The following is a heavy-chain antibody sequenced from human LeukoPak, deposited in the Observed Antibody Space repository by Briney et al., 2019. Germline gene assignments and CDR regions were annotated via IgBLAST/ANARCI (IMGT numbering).Heavy chain of an antibody. V-gene: IGHV1-18*01. CDR1: GYTFTSYG. CDR2: ISAYNGNT. D-gene: IGHD5-12*01. Sequence: EASVKVSCKASGYTFTSYGISWVRQAPGQGLEWMGWISAYNGNTNYAQKFQGRVTITADESTSTAYMELSSLRSEDTAVYYCARGDKLYSGYGDYYYYYMDVWGKGTTVTISS. J-gene: IGHJ6*03. CDR3: ARGDKLYSGYGDYYYYYMDV.